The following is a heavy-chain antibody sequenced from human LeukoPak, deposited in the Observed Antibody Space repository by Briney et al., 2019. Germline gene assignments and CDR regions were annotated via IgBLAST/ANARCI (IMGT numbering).Heavy chain of an antibody. CDR3: TRPLKYYYYYYGMDV. J-gene: IGHJ6*02. V-gene: IGHV3-49*04. CDR1: GFTFGDYA. CDR2: IRSKAYGGTT. Sequence: GGSLRLSCTASGFTFGDYAMSWVRQAPGRGLEWVGFIRSKAYGGTTEYAASVTGRFTISRDDSKSIAYLQMNSLKTEDTAVYYCTRPLKYYYYYYGMDVWGQGTTVTVSS.